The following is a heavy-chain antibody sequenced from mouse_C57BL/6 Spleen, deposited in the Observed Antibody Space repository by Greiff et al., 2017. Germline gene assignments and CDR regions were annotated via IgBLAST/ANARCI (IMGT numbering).Heavy chain of an antibody. CDR1: GYTFTSYW. CDR3: ARKGPLHYFDY. J-gene: IGHJ2*01. Sequence: QVQLQQPGAELVRPGTSVKLSCKASGYTFTSYWMHWVKQMPGQGLEWIGVIDPSDSYTNYNQKFKGKATLTVDTSSSTAYMQLSSLTSEDSAVYYCARKGPLHYFDYWGQGTTLTVSS. D-gene: IGHD6-1*01. CDR2: IDPSDSYT. V-gene: IGHV1-59*01.